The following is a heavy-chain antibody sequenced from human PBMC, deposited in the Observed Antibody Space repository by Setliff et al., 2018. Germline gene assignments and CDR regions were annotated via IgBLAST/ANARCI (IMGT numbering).Heavy chain of an antibody. V-gene: IGHV1-2*02. CDR3: AKDGSSVLRFLEWSHKDYYYMDV. J-gene: IGHJ6*03. CDR2: VNPNGGGT. D-gene: IGHD3-3*01. Sequence: ASVKVSCKTSGYTFSDYYLHWVRQAPGQGLEWMAWVNPNGGGTNYARRFQGRVTVTRDTSNSTAYMELSRLRHDDSAVYYCAKDGSSVLRFLEWSHKDYYYMDVWGKGTTVTVSS. CDR1: GYTFSDYY.